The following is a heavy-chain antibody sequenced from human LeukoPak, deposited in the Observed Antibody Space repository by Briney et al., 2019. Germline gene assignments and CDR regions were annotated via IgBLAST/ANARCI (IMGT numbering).Heavy chain of an antibody. CDR1: GFTFNRYT. V-gene: IGHV3-33*07. J-gene: IGHJ6*02. CDR3: AREFRYCSSTSCYNYYYYGMDV. Sequence: GGSLRLSCAASGFTFNRYTMNWVRQAPGKGLEWVAVIWYDGSNKYYADSVKGRFTISRDNSKNTLYLQMNSLRAEDTAVYYCAREFRYCSSTSCYNYYYYGMDVWGQGITVTVSS. CDR2: IWYDGSNK. D-gene: IGHD2-2*01.